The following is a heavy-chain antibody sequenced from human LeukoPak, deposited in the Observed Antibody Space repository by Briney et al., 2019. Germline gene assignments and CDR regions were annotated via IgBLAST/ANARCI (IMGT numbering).Heavy chain of an antibody. D-gene: IGHD6-13*01. CDR2: IYYSAST. V-gene: IGHV4-39*01. CDR1: GGSISSSSYY. J-gene: IGHJ4*02. CDR3: ARLIYSSSWYGLGSRYFDY. Sequence: AAETLSLTCTVSGGSISSSSYYWGWIRQPPGKGLEWIVCIYYSASTYYNPSLKSRVTISVDTSKNQFSLMLSSVTAADTAVYYCARLIYSSSWYGLGSRYFDYWGQGALVTVSS.